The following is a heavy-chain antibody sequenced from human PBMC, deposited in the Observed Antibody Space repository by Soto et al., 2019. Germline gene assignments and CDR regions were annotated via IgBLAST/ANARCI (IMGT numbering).Heavy chain of an antibody. D-gene: IGHD3-10*01. CDR2: IYYSGST. Sequence: SETLSLTCTVSGGSISSGGYYWSWIRQHPGKGLEWIGYIYYSGSTYYNPSLKSRVTISVDTSKNQFSLKLSSVTAADTAVYYCARETDYYGSGSYYNAPSWGQGTLVTVSS. CDR1: GGSISSGGYY. CDR3: ARETDYYGSGSYYNAPS. J-gene: IGHJ4*02. V-gene: IGHV4-31*03.